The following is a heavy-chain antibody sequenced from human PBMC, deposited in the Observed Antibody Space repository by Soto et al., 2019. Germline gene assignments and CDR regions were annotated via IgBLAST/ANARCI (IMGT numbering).Heavy chain of an antibody. Sequence: GESLKISCQGSGYSFTSYWIGWVRQMPGKGLEWMGIIYPGDSDTRYSPSFQGQVTISAHKSISTAYLQWSSLKASDTAIYYCARTAAAGKYYYGVDVWGQGTTVTVSS. CDR1: GYSFTSYW. D-gene: IGHD6-13*01. V-gene: IGHV5-51*01. J-gene: IGHJ6*02. CDR3: ARTAAAGKYYYGVDV. CDR2: IYPGDSDT.